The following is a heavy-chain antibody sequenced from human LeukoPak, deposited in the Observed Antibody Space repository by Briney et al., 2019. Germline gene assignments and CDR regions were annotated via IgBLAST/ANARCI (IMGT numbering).Heavy chain of an antibody. CDR3: ARGEDRRIDY. J-gene: IGHJ4*02. CDR2: FDPEDGET. Sequence: ASVKVSCKVSGYTLTELSMHWVRQAPGKGPEWMGGFDPEDGETIYAQKFQGRVTMTRDTSTSTVYMELSSLRSEDTAVYYCARGEDRRIDYWGQGTLVTVSS. V-gene: IGHV1-24*01. CDR1: GYTLTELS.